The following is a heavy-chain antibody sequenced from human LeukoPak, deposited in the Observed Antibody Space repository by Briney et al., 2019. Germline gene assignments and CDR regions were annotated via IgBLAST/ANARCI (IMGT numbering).Heavy chain of an antibody. CDR3: ARHRFGHLFDY. D-gene: IGHD3-16*01. J-gene: IGHJ4*02. CDR1: GGSISSYY. CDR2: VYHTGHT. Sequence: SETLSLTCTVSGGSISSYYWNWIRQPPGKGLEWIGYVYHTGHTHYSPSLKSRVTVSLDTSRNQVSLKLSSVTAADTAVYYCARHRFGHLFDYWGQGTLVIVSS. V-gene: IGHV4-59*01.